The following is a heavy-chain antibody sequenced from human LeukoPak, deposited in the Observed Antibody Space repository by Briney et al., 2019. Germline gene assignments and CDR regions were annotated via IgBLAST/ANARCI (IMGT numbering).Heavy chain of an antibody. D-gene: IGHD5-12*01. CDR3: ARGPRVATNENFDY. Sequence: SETLSLTCTVSGGSISSYYWSWIRQPAGKGLEWIGRISTSWSTNYNPSLKTRVTMSVDTSKNQLSLKLSSVTAADTAVYYCARGPRVATNENFDYWGQGTLVTVSS. CDR2: ISTSWST. J-gene: IGHJ4*02. CDR1: GGSISSYY. V-gene: IGHV4-4*07.